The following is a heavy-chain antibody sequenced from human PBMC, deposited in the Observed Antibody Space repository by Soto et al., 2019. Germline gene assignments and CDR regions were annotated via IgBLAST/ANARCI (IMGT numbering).Heavy chain of an antibody. CDR3: ARAVAPYLGTWFDP. V-gene: IGHV4-30-2*01. J-gene: IGHJ5*02. D-gene: IGHD3-16*01. Sequence: QLQLQESVSGLVKPSQTLSLTCAVSGGSISSGNSYSWSWIRQTPGKGLEWIGSISHSGSTSYNPSLKGRVTMSVDKSKNQFSLNVSSVPAADMAVYYCARAVAPYLGTWFDPWGQGTLVLVSS. CDR1: GGSISSGNSYS. CDR2: ISHSGST.